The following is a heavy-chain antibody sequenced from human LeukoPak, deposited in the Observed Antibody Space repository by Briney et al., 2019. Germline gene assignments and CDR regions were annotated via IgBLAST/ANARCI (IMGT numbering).Heavy chain of an antibody. J-gene: IGHJ4*02. Sequence: GGSLRLSCAASGFTFSDYAMNWVRQAPGKGLEWVSSISSSSSYMYYADSVKGRFTISRDNAKNSLYLQMNSLRAEDTAVYYCARARDIVVVPAALIDYWGQGTLVTVSS. D-gene: IGHD2-2*01. CDR2: ISSSSSYM. CDR3: ARARDIVVVPAALIDY. V-gene: IGHV3-21*01. CDR1: GFTFSDYA.